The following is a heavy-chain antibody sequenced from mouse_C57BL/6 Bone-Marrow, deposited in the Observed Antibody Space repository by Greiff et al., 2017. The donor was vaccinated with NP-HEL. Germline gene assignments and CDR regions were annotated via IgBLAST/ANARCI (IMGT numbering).Heavy chain of an antibody. V-gene: IGHV1-54*01. Sequence: VQLQQSGAELVRPGTSVKVSCKASGYAFTNYLIEWVKQRPGQGLEWIGVINPGSGGTNYNEKFKGKATLTADKSSSTAYMQLSSLTSEDSAVYFCARRLRPVYFDVWGTGTTVTVSS. CDR1: GYAFTNYL. CDR3: ARRLRPVYFDV. J-gene: IGHJ1*03. CDR2: INPGSGGT. D-gene: IGHD1-2*01.